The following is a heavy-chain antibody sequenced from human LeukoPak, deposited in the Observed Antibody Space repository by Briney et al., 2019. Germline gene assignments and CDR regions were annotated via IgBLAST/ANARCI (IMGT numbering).Heavy chain of an antibody. CDR2: INHSGST. D-gene: IGHD6-13*01. CDR3: ARAIAGGRLCRY. CDR1: GGSISSSNW. J-gene: IGHJ4*02. V-gene: IGHV4-4*02. Sequence: PSGTLSLTCAVSGGSISSSNWWSWVRQSPGKGLEWIGEINHSGSTNYNPSLKSRVTISVDTSKNQFSLKLSSVTAADTAVYYCARAIAGGRLCRYWGQGTLVTVSS.